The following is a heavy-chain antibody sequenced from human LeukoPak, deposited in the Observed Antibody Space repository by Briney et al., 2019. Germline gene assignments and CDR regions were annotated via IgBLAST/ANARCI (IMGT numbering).Heavy chain of an antibody. CDR2: FDPEDGET. J-gene: IGHJ4*02. CDR3: ARDRQWLVGEFDY. Sequence: ASVKVSCKASGYTLIELSMHWVRQAPGKGLEWMGGFDPEDGETIYAQKFQGRVTMTEDTSTSTAYMELRSLRSDDTAVYYCARDRQWLVGEFDYWGPGTLVTVSS. V-gene: IGHV1-24*01. CDR1: GYTLIELS. D-gene: IGHD6-19*01.